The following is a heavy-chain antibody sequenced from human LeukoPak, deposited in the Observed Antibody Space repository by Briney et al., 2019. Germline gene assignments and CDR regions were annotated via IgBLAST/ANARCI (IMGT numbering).Heavy chain of an antibody. CDR1: GYSFTSYW. CDR2: IYPGDSDT. CDR3: ARYRYDSSGYYPFDY. V-gene: IGHV5-51*01. Sequence: GESLKISCKGSGYSFTSYWISWVRQMPGKGLEWMGIIYPGDSDTRYSPSFQGQVTISADKSISTAYLQWSSLKASDTAMYYCARYRYDSSGYYPFDYWGQGTLVTVSS. J-gene: IGHJ4*02. D-gene: IGHD3-22*01.